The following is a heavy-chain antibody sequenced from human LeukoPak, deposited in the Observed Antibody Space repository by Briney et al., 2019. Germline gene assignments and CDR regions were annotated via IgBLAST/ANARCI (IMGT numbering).Heavy chain of an antibody. D-gene: IGHD2-2*01. CDR3: ARAGDIVVVPAADAFDI. CDR2: IYYSGST. J-gene: IGHJ3*02. V-gene: IGHV4-39*07. CDR1: GGSISSSSYY. Sequence: SETLSLTCTVSGGSISSSSYYWGWIRQPPGKGLEWIGSIYYSGSTYYNPSLKSRVTISVDTSKNQFSLELSSVTAADTAVYYCARAGDIVVVPAADAFDIWGQGTMVTVSS.